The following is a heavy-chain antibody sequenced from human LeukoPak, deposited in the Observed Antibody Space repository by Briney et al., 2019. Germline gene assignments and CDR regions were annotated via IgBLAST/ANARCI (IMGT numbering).Heavy chain of an antibody. CDR2: ISYDGSNK. D-gene: IGHD5-24*01. V-gene: IGHV3-30*04. J-gene: IGHJ4*02. CDR3: ARVREMATREARGSYFDY. Sequence: PGGSLRLSRAASGFTFSSYAMHWVRQAPGKGLEWVAVISYDGSNKYYADSVKGRFTISRDNSKNTLYLQMNSLRAEDTAVYYCARVREMATREARGSYFDYWGQGTLVTVSS. CDR1: GFTFSSYA.